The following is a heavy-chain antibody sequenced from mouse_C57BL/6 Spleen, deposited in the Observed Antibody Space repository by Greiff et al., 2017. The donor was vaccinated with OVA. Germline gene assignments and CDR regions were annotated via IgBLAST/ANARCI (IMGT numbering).Heavy chain of an antibody. V-gene: IGHV1-5*01. Sequence: EVQLQQSGTVLARPGASVKMSCKTSGYTFTSYWMHWVKQRPGQGLEWIGAIYPGNSDTSYNQKFKGKAKLTAVTSASTAYMELSSLTNEDSAVYYCTRPLSTMVTTEWFAYWGQGTLVTVSA. CDR1: GYTFTSYW. CDR3: TRPLSTMVTTEWFAY. J-gene: IGHJ3*01. D-gene: IGHD2-2*01. CDR2: IYPGNSDT.